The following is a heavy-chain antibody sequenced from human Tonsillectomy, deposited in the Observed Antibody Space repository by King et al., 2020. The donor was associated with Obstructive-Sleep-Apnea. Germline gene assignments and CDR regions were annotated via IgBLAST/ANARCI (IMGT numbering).Heavy chain of an antibody. CDR2: IYYSGST. D-gene: IGHD2-21*02. V-gene: IGHV4-59*08. J-gene: IGHJ4*02. CDR1: GGSISSYY. CDR3: ARHPRAVFRCGGDCSEFDY. Sequence: VQLQESGPGLVKPSETLSLTCTVSGGSISSYYWSWIRQPPGKGLEWIGYIYYSGSTNYNPSLKSRVTISVDTSKNQFSLKLSSVTAADTAVYYCARHPRAVFRCGGDCSEFDYWGQGTLVTVSS.